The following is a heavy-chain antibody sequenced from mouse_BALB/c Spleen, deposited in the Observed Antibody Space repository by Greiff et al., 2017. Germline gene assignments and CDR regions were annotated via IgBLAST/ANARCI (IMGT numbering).Heavy chain of an antibody. CDR3: AKVDSGNSRGFAY. V-gene: IGHV5-17*02. Sequence: EVKLVESGGGLVQPGGSRKLSCAASGFTFSSFGMHWVRQAPGKGLEWVAYISSCCISIYYADTVKGRFTISRDNPENTLFIQMTSLRSEDTAMYYCAKVDSGNSRGFAYWGQGTLVTVSA. CDR2: ISSCCISI. J-gene: IGHJ3*01. CDR1: GFTFSSFG. D-gene: IGHD1-1*01.